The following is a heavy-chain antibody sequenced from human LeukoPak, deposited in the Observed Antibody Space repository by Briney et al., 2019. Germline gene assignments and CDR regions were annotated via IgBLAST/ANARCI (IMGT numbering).Heavy chain of an antibody. CDR1: GYTFTSYW. CDR3: ATWAGAVIVDKNGGVY. Sequence: ASVKVSCKASGYTFTSYWIQWVRQAPGQGLEWMALINANDGSTAYAHKFQGRVTMTEDTSTDTAYMGLSSLRSEDTAVFYCATWAGAVIVDKNGGVYWGQGTLVTVSS. CDR2: INANDGST. D-gene: IGHD3-22*01. V-gene: IGHV1-46*01. J-gene: IGHJ4*02.